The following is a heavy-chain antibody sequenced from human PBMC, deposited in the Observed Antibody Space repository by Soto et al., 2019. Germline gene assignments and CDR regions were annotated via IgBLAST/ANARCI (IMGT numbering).Heavy chain of an antibody. J-gene: IGHJ6*02. CDR1: GGSFSGYY. CDR2: INHSGST. CDR3: ARDLGPYGGAYYYGMDV. V-gene: IGHV4-34*01. Sequence: QVQLQQWGAGLLKPSETLSLTCAVYGGSFSGYYWSWIRQPPGKGLEWIGEINHSGSTNYNPSLKSRVTISVDTSKSQFSLKLSSVTAADTAVYYCARDLGPYGGAYYYGMDVWGQGTTVTVSS. D-gene: IGHD4-17*01.